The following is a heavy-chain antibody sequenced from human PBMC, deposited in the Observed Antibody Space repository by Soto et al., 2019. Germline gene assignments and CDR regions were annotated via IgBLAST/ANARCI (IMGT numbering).Heavy chain of an antibody. Sequence: QAQLVQSGAEVKKPGASVKVSFKASGYSFTDFAMHWVRLASGQRLEWMGWINADKGDTKYSPKFQGRVTITRDTSATTVYMELRSLRSEDTAVYYCARGPLSGVATIWDYANWFDPCGQGSMVTVST. CDR2: INADKGDT. V-gene: IGHV1-3*01. D-gene: IGHD5-12*01. J-gene: IGHJ5*02. CDR1: GYSFTDFA. CDR3: ARGPLSGVATIWDYANWFDP.